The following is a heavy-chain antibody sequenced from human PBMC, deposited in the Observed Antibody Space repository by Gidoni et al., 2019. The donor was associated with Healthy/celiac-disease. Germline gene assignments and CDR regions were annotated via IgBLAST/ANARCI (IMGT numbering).Heavy chain of an antibody. V-gene: IGHV3-33*01. J-gene: IGHJ2*01. CDR2: IWYDGSNK. CDR3: AGGNWYFDL. CDR1: GFTFSSYG. Sequence: VVQPGRSLRLSCAASGFTFSSYGMHWVRQAPGKGLEWVAVIWYDGSNKYYADSVKGRFTISRDNSKNTLYLQMNSLRAEDTAVYYCAGGNWYFDLWGRGTLVTVSS.